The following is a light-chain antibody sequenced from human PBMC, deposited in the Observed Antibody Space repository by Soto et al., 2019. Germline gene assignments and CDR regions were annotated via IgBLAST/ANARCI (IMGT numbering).Light chain of an antibody. CDR3: HQYGSSITWT. V-gene: IGKV3-20*01. J-gene: IGKJ1*01. CDR2: AAS. CDR1: QSVTSNY. Sequence: EVVLTQSPGTVSLSPGERATLSCRASQSVTSNYLAWYQQKPGQAPRLLIYAASSRATRIPDRFSGSGSGTDFTLSISRLEPEDFAVYYCHQYGSSITWTFGQGTKVEIK.